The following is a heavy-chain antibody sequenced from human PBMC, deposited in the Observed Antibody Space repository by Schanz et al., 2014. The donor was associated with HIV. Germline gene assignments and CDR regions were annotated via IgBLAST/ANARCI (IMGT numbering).Heavy chain of an antibody. Sequence: QVQLQQWGAGLLKPSETLSLTCAVYGGSFRGYYWTWIRQFPGMGLEWIGKVRHTGGTNYNPSLKGRVPMSVDRSKNQFPLKLTSVTAADTAVYFCARGDFGGNSVDYWGHGNLVTVSS. J-gene: IGHJ4*01. D-gene: IGHD2-21*02. V-gene: IGHV4-34*01. CDR3: ARGDFGGNSVDY. CDR2: VRHTGGT. CDR1: GGSFRGYY.